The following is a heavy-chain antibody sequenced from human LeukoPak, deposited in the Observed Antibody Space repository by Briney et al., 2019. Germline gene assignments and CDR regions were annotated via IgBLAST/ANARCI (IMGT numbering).Heavy chain of an antibody. CDR1: GFTFSSYS. D-gene: IGHD5-12*01. CDR2: ISSSSSYI. V-gene: IGHV3-21*01. J-gene: IGHJ5*02. Sequence: GGSLRLSCAASGFTFSSYSMNWVRQAPGKGLEWVSSISSSSSYIYYADSVKGRFTISRDNSKNTLYLQMNSLRAEDTAVYYCAKGSDSGYERFDPWGQGTLVTVSS. CDR3: AKGSDSGYERFDP.